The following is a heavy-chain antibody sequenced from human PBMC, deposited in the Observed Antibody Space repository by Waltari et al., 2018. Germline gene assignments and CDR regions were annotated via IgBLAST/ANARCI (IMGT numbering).Heavy chain of an antibody. Sequence: QVQLVQSGAEVKKPGSSVKVSCKASGGTFSSYAISWVRQAPGQGLEWMGGTIPIFGTAKNGQKFQGRVTMTADESTSTAYMELSSLGSEDTAVYYCARVLAAAGKGFDYWGQGTLVTVSS. CDR1: GGTFSSYA. V-gene: IGHV1-69*13. J-gene: IGHJ4*02. CDR3: ARVLAAAGKGFDY. D-gene: IGHD6-13*01. CDR2: TIPIFGTA.